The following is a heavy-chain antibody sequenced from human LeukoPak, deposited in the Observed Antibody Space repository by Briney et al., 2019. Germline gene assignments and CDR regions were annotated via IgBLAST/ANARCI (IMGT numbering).Heavy chain of an antibody. Sequence: GRSLTLSCAASGFTFSTYGMEWVRQAPGKGLEWVALIWYDGTNKYYIDSVKGRFTISRDNSRNTVYLQINSLRAEDTAVYYCGKTTVGYSSGQKPAWPVDYWGQGTLVTVSS. V-gene: IGHV3-33*06. CDR3: GKTTVGYSSGQKPAWPVDY. CDR2: IWYDGTNK. D-gene: IGHD5-18*01. J-gene: IGHJ4*02. CDR1: GFTFSTYG.